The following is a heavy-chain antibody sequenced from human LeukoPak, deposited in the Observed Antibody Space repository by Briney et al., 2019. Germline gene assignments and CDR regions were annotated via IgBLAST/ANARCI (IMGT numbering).Heavy chain of an antibody. CDR1: GGSISSYY. J-gene: IGHJ4*02. V-gene: IGHV4-59*01. D-gene: IGHD3-10*01. Sequence: ASETLSLTCTVSGGSISSYYWSWIRQPPGKGLEWIGYIYYSGSTNYNPSLKSRVTISVDTSKNQFSLKLSSVTAADTAVYYCARVTGRFGEFPDYWGQGTLVTVSS. CDR3: ARVTGRFGEFPDY. CDR2: IYYSGST.